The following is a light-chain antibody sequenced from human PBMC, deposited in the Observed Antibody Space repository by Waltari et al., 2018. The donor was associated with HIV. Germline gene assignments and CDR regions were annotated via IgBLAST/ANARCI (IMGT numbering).Light chain of an antibody. J-gene: IGLJ3*02. V-gene: IGLV3-25*02. CDR1: ALPKQY. Sequence: SYGLTQSPSVSVSPGQTATITCSGDALPKQYAYWYQQKPGQAPVMVIYKDSERPSGIHERLSGYRSETTVTLTISGVQAAEEADYYCQSSDISGNYWVFGGGTKLTVL. CDR3: QSSDISGNYWV. CDR2: KDS.